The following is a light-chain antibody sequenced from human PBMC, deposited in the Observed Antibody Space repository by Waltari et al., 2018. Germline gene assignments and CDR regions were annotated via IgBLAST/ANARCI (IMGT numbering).Light chain of an antibody. J-gene: IGLJ3*02. Sequence: QSVPTQPPSASGTPGQRVTISCSGSISNIGRNTVHWYQVFPGTAPKVIIHSNNQRPSGIPDRFSGSKSGTSASLGISGLQSEDEADYYCATWDDILKGWVFGGGTKLTVL. CDR1: ISNIGRNT. V-gene: IGLV1-44*01. CDR2: SNN. CDR3: ATWDDILKGWV.